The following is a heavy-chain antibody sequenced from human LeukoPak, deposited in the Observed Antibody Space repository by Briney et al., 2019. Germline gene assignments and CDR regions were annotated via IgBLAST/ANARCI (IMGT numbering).Heavy chain of an antibody. J-gene: IGHJ4*02. Sequence: GGSLRLSCAASGSIFSSYGMNWVRQAPGKGLEWVSYISSSDSYIYYADSVKGRFTISRDNAKNSLYLQMNSLRAEDTAVYYCASGIDYPKGDYWGQGTLVTVSS. D-gene: IGHD3-16*01. CDR3: ASGIDYPKGDY. V-gene: IGHV3-21*05. CDR1: GSIFSSYG. CDR2: ISSSDSYI.